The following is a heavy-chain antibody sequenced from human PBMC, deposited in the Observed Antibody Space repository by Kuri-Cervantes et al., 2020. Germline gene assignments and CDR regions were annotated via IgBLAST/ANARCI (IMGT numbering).Heavy chain of an antibody. CDR3: ARDGLGSGSYPWFDP. D-gene: IGHD3-10*01. Sequence: SETLSLTCAVHGGSFSGYYWSWIRQPPGKGLEWIGEINHSGSTNYNPSLKSRVTISVDTSKNQFSLKLSSVTAADTAVYYCARDGLGSGSYPWFDPWGQGTLVTVSS. J-gene: IGHJ5*02. V-gene: IGHV4-34*01. CDR1: GGSFSGYY. CDR2: INHSGST.